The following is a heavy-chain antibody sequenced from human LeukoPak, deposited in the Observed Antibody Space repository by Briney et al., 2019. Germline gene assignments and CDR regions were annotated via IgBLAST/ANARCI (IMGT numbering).Heavy chain of an antibody. CDR1: GGTFSSYA. D-gene: IGHD3-22*01. Sequence: ASVKVSCKASGGTFSSYAISWVRQAPGQGLEWMGGIIPIFGTANYAQKFQGRVTITADKSTSTAYMELSSLRSEDTAVYYCARVHDSSGPDAFDIWGQGTMVTVSS. CDR3: ARVHDSSGPDAFDI. V-gene: IGHV1-69*06. CDR2: IIPIFGTA. J-gene: IGHJ3*02.